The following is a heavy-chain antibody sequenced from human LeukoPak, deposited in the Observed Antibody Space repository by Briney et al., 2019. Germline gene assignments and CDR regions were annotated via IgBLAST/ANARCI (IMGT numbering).Heavy chain of an antibody. CDR1: GFTFSTYT. V-gene: IGHV3-48*02. CDR3: ARDGLHTAHFDY. Sequence: GGSLRLSCAASGFTFSTYTMNWVRQAPGKGLEWVSTVSDSSDVHYSDSVKGRFTISRDNARNSLYLQMNSLRDEDRAVYYCARDGLHTAHFDYWGQGTLVTVSS. CDR2: VSDSSDV. J-gene: IGHJ4*02. D-gene: IGHD5-18*01.